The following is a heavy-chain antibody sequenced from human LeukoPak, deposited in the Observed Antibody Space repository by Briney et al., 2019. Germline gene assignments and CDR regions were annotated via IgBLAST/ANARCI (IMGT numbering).Heavy chain of an antibody. CDR1: GGSIRSYF. Sequence: PSETLSLTCTVSGGSIRSYFWSWIRQPPGKGLEWIGYIYYSGSTNYNPSLKSRVTISVDTSKNQFSLQLSSVTAADTAVYYCAREHYYGSGAYFDYWGQGTLVTVSS. CDR2: IYYSGST. CDR3: AREHYYGSGAYFDY. V-gene: IGHV4-59*01. D-gene: IGHD3-10*01. J-gene: IGHJ4*02.